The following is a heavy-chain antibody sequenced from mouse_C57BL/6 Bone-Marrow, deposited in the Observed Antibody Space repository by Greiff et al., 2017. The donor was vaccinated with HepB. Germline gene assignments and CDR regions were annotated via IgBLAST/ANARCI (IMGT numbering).Heavy chain of an antibody. V-gene: IGHV1-9*01. CDR2: ILPGSGST. Sequence: VQLQQSGAELMKPGASVKLSCKATGYTFTGYWIEWVKQRPGHGLEWIGEILPGSGSTNYNEKFKGKATFTADTSSNTAYMQLSSLTTEDSAIYYCARWWIYYDNDGAYWGQGTLVTVSA. CDR1: GYTFTGYW. D-gene: IGHD2-4*01. CDR3: ARWWIYYDNDGAY. J-gene: IGHJ3*01.